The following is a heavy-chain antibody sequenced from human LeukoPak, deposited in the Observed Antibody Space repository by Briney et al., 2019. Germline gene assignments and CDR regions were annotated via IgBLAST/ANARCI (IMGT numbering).Heavy chain of an antibody. D-gene: IGHD7-27*01. V-gene: IGHV3-21*01. CDR1: GFTFSSYS. J-gene: IGHJ4*02. Sequence: TGGSLRLSGAASGFTFSSYSMNWVRQAPGKGLEWVSSISSSSSYIYYADSVKGRFTISRDNAKNSLYLQMNSLRAEDTAVYYCARPTLTWGSGPDYWGQGTLVTVSS. CDR3: ARPTLTWGSGPDY. CDR2: ISSSSSYI.